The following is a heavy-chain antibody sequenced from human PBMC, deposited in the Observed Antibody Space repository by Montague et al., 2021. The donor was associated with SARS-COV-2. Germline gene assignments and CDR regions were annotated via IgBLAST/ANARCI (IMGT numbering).Heavy chain of an antibody. J-gene: IGHJ6*02. CDR3: TSGREGNYNVMDV. Sequence: CAISGDSVARISATWEGDRPYPSTRLQRLGRPLHRYKWYNDYAVXVRGRVTINPDTSKNQFSLQLNSGTPEDTAIYYCTSGREGNYNVMDVWGQGTTVTVSS. CDR1: GDSVARISAT. V-gene: IGHV6-1*01. D-gene: IGHD1-1*01. CDR2: PLHRYKWYN.